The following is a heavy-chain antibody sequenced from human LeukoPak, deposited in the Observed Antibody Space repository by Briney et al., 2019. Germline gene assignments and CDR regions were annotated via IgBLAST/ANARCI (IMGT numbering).Heavy chain of an antibody. CDR3: ARQGYDILTGQPNLDY. Sequence: ASVKVSCKASGYTFTGYYMHWVRQAPGQGLEWMGWINPNSGGTNYAQKFQGRVTMTRDTSISTAYMELSRLRSDDTAVYYCARQGYDILTGQPNLDYWGQGTLVTVSS. J-gene: IGHJ4*02. CDR2: INPNSGGT. V-gene: IGHV1-2*02. CDR1: GYTFTGYY. D-gene: IGHD3-9*01.